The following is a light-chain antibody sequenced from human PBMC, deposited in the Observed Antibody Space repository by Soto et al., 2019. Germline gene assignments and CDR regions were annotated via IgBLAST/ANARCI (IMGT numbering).Light chain of an antibody. CDR2: VAS. CDR1: QSISSF. CDR3: QQSYSTPET. J-gene: IGKJ1*01. Sequence: DVQMTQSPSSLSASVGDRVTITCRASQSISSFLNWYQQKPGEAPRLLIYVASSLQSGVPSRFSASGSGTDFTLTISSLQPEDFATYYCQQSYSTPETFGQGTKVEIK. V-gene: IGKV1-39*01.